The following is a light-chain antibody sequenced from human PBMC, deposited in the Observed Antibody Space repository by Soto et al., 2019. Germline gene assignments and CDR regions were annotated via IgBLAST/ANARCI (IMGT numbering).Light chain of an antibody. CDR3: QQSYNSPQT. Sequence: DIQMTQSPSTLPASVGDRVTITCRASQSISNWLAWYQLKPGKPPRLLIYAASSLQSGVPSRFSGSGSGTDFTLTISSLQPEDFATYSCQQSYNSPQTFGRGTKVDIK. V-gene: IGKV1-39*01. CDR1: QSISNW. CDR2: AAS. J-gene: IGKJ1*01.